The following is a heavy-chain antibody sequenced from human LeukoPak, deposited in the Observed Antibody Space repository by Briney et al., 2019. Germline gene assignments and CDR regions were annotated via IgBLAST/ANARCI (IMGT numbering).Heavy chain of an antibody. V-gene: IGHV4-39*01. J-gene: IGHJ1*01. CDR3: ARRRYYDGSGYLG. Sequence: SETLSLTCSVSGDSVSRSDSYWDWIRQPPGKGLEWIGTICYSGRTYYSPSLKSRVTMSVDPSNNQFSLNLRSVTAADTAVYYCARRRYYDGSGYLGWGQGTLLSVSS. D-gene: IGHD3-22*01. CDR2: ICYSGRT. CDR1: GDSVSRSDSY.